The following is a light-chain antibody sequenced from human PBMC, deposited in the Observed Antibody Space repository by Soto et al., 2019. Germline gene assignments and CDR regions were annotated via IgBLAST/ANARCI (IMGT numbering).Light chain of an antibody. Sequence: DSQMTQSPSSLSASVGDRVTITCRASQSISSYLNWYQQKPGKAPKLLLYAASSLQSGVPSRFSGSGSGTDFTLTISSLQPEDCATYYCHQSYSTLPYTFGQGTKLETK. J-gene: IGKJ2*01. CDR1: QSISSY. CDR2: AAS. V-gene: IGKV1-39*01. CDR3: HQSYSTLPYT.